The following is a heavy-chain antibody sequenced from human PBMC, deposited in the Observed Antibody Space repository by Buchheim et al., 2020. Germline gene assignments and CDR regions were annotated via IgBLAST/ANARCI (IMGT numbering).Heavy chain of an antibody. CDR3: ARGGYFDWLSQYYFDY. J-gene: IGHJ4*02. CDR2: INHSGST. CDR1: VGSFSGYY. D-gene: IGHD3-9*01. Sequence: QVQLQQWGAGLLKPSETLSLTCVVYVGSFSGYYWSWIRQPPGKGLAWIGEINHSGSTNYNPSLKSRVTISVDTSKNQFSLKLGSVTAADTAVYYCARGGYFDWLSQYYFDYWGQGTL. V-gene: IGHV4-34*01.